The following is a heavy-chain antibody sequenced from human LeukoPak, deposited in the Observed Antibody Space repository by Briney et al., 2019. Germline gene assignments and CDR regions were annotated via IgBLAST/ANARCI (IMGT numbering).Heavy chain of an antibody. CDR3: ASLFREWELLNDY. Sequence: ASVKVSCKASGYTFTGYYMHWVRQAPGQGLEWMGWINPNSGGTNYAQKFQGRATMTRDTSISTAYMELSRLRSDDTAVYYCASLFREWELLNDYWGQGTLVTVSS. D-gene: IGHD1-26*01. J-gene: IGHJ4*02. CDR1: GYTFTGYY. V-gene: IGHV1-2*02. CDR2: INPNSGGT.